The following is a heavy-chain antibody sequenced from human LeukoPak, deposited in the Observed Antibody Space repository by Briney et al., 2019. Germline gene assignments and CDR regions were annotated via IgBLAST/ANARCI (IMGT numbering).Heavy chain of an antibody. CDR2: SNPNSGDT. CDR1: GYTFIYYY. Sequence: ASVKVSCQTSGYTFIYYYIHWVRQAHGQGHEWMGWSNPNSGDTNYAQKFQDRITITRETYIGTAYMELNRLSPDDTAIYFCARGAPRTVLVTDTSFDYWGQGALVTVSS. CDR3: ARGAPRTVLVTDTSFDY. J-gene: IGHJ4*02. D-gene: IGHD1-26*01. V-gene: IGHV1-2*02.